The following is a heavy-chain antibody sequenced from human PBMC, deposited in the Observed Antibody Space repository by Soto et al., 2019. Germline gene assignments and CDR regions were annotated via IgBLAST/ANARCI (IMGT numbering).Heavy chain of an antibody. V-gene: IGHV3-30*18. CDR2: ISYDGSNK. CDR1: GFTFSSYG. Sequence: PGRSLRLSCAASGFTFSSYGMHWIRQAPGKGLEWVAVISYDGSNKYYADSVKGRFTISRDNSKNTLYLQMNSLRAEDTAVYYCAKDRRGYCSSTSCLNYMDVWGKGTTVTVSS. J-gene: IGHJ6*03. CDR3: AKDRRGYCSSTSCLNYMDV. D-gene: IGHD2-2*01.